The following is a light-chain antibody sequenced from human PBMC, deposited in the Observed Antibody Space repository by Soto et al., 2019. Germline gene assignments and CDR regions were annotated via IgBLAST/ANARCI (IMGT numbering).Light chain of an antibody. CDR1: RNITFY. J-gene: IGKJ1*01. V-gene: IGKV1-39*01. CDR2: AAS. CDR3: QQSYSTLRT. Sequence: DIQITPSPSSLSASVGDRVTITCRASRNITFYLNWYQQKPGKAPKLLIYAASSLQSGVPSRFSGSGSGTDFTLTISSLQPEDSAIYCCQQSYSTLRTFGQGTKVDIK.